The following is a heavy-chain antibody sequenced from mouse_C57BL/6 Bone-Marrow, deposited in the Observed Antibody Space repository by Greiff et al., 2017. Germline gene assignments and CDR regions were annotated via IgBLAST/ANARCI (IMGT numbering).Heavy chain of an antibody. CDR1: GFTFSSYA. CDR2: ISDGGSYT. J-gene: IGHJ2*01. CDR3: ARGDYYDYDSYYFDY. V-gene: IGHV5-4*03. D-gene: IGHD2-4*01. Sequence: EVKVVESGGGLVKPGGSLKLSCAASGFTFSSYAMSWVRQTPEKRLEWVATISDGGSYTYYPDNVKGRFTISRDNAKNNLYLQMSHLKSEDTAMYYCARGDYYDYDSYYFDYWGQGTTLTVSS.